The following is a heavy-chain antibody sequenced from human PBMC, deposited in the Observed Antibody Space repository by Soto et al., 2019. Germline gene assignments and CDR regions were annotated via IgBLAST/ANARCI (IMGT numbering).Heavy chain of an antibody. CDR2: MNPYSGNT. D-gene: IGHD3-10*01. J-gene: IGHJ6*03. V-gene: IGHV1-8*01. CDR3: ARSMAGNDYFHMDV. CDR1: GYTFFNYD. Sequence: QVQLVQSGAEVKKPGASVRVSCMASGYTFFNYDINWVRQATGQGPEWMGWMNPYSGNTGYAPEFQRRLTMTRSTSINTAYMELSSLRSDDTAIYYCARSMAGNDYFHMDVWGEGTTVIVS.